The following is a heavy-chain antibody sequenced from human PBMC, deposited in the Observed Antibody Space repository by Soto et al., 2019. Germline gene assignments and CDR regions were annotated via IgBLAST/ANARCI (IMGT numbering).Heavy chain of an antibody. D-gene: IGHD3-10*01. CDR1: GYNFINYG. CDR2: IRVHNGDT. J-gene: IGHJ4*02. Sequence: ASVKVSCKASGYNFINYGITWVRQAPGQGLEWMGWIRVHNGDTNYAQNLQGRVTMTTDTSTSTAYMELRSLRSDDTAVYYCVRDLDGSGSYYTGYWGPGALVTVSS. CDR3: VRDLDGSGSYYTGY. V-gene: IGHV1-18*01.